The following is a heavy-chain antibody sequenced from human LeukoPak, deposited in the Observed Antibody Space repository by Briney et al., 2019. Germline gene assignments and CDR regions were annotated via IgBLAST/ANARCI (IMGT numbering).Heavy chain of an antibody. J-gene: IGHJ1*01. Sequence: GGSLRLSCAASGFTLSSYAMSWVRQAPGKGLEWVSATSGTGGSTYYADSVKGRFTISRDNSKNTLYLQMNSLRAEDTAVYYCAIKGSYYYDSSGSHPEYFQHWGQGTLVTVSS. CDR2: TSGTGGST. D-gene: IGHD3-22*01. CDR1: GFTLSSYA. V-gene: IGHV3-23*01. CDR3: AIKGSYYYDSSGSHPEYFQH.